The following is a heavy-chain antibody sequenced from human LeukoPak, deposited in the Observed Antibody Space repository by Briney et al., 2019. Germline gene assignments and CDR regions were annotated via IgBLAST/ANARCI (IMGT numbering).Heavy chain of an antibody. J-gene: IGHJ6*03. CDR3: AKDGVYCSSTSCYNYYYYYMDV. V-gene: IGHV4-34*01. CDR1: GGSFSGYY. Sequence: SETLSLTCAVYGGSFSGYYWSWIRQPPGKGLEWIGEINHSGSTNYNPSLKSRVTISVDTSKNQFSLKLSSVTAADTAVYYCAKDGVYCSSTSCYNYYYYYMDVWGKGTTVTISS. D-gene: IGHD2-2*02. CDR2: INHSGST.